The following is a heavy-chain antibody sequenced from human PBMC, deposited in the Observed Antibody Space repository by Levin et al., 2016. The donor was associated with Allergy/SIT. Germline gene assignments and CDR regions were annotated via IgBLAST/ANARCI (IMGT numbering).Heavy chain of an antibody. V-gene: IGHV5-51*01. D-gene: IGHD3-10*01. Sequence: KVSCKGSGYSFRNFWIGWLRQSPGKGLEWMGIIYPGDSETRYSPSFQGQVTISADTSTSTAYLQLNSLETSDAAIYYCVRLAGSRDSVTFHFEYWGQGTLVTVSS. CDR3: VRLAGSRDSVTFHFEY. CDR2: IYPGDSET. J-gene: IGHJ4*02. CDR1: GYSFRNFW.